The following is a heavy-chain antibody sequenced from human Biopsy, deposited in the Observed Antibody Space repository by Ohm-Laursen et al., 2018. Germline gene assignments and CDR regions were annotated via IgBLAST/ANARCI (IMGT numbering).Heavy chain of an antibody. CDR2: TYYRSQWHS. J-gene: IGHJ5*02. Sequence: QTLSLTCAISGDSVSNKDAAWNWIRRSPSRGLEWLGRTYYRSQWHSDYAVFVRSRITIKSDTSRNQFSLQLNSVTPDDTAVYFCARETPTGIPFNWFDPWGHGTLVTVSS. CDR3: ARETPTGIPFNWFDP. D-gene: IGHD1-1*01. CDR1: GDSVSNKDAA. V-gene: IGHV6-1*01.